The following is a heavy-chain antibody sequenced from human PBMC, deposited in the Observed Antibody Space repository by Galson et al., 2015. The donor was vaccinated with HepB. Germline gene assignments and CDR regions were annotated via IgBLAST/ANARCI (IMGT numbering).Heavy chain of an antibody. D-gene: IGHD3-22*01. CDR1: GFTFSSYA. Sequence: SLRLSCAASGFTFSSYAMHWVRQAPGKGLEWVAVISYDGSNKYYADFVKGRFTISRDNSKNTLYLQMNSLRAEDTAVYYCARETYYYDSSGYYFAGAFDIWGQGTMVTVSS. J-gene: IGHJ3*02. CDR3: ARETYYYDSSGYYFAGAFDI. CDR2: ISYDGSNK. V-gene: IGHV3-30*04.